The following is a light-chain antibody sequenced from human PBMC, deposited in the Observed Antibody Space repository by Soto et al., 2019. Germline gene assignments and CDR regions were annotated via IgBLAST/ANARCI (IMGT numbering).Light chain of an antibody. CDR1: QSVSSN. CDR3: QQYTEWPPWT. J-gene: IGKJ1*01. V-gene: IGKV3-15*01. Sequence: EIIMTQSPATLSVSPGERASLSCRASQSVSSNLAWYQQKPGQAPRLLIYAASTRATGISTRFSGSGSGTEFTLTIGSLQSEDFAIYYCQQYTEWPPWTFGQGTKVDIK. CDR2: AAS.